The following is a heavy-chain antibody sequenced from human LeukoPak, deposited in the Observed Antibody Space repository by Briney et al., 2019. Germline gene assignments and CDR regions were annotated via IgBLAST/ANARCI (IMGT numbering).Heavy chain of an antibody. CDR2: ISSSSSTI. D-gene: IGHD5-18*01. CDR3: ATLTAIRYMDV. V-gene: IGHV3-48*01. CDR1: GFTFSSYA. Sequence: GRSLRLSCAASGFTFSSYAMHWVRQAPGKGLEWVSYISSSSSTIYYADSVKGRFTISRDNAKNSLYLQMNSLRAEDTAVYYCATLTAIRYMDVWGKGTTVTVSS. J-gene: IGHJ6*03.